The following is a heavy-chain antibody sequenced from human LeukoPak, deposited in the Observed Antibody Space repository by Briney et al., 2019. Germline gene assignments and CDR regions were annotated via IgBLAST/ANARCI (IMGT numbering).Heavy chain of an antibody. J-gene: IGHJ4*02. V-gene: IGHV1-2*02. CDR2: IDPNTGDS. CDR1: EYTFTGHY. CDR3: ARAYWAAGPADY. Sequence: EASVKVSCKASEYTFTGHYIHWVRQAPGQGLEWMGWIDPNTGDSNYVQKFQGRVTMTRDTSISTAYMELSRLRSDDTAFYYCARAYWAAGPADYWGQGTLVTVSS. D-gene: IGHD6-13*01.